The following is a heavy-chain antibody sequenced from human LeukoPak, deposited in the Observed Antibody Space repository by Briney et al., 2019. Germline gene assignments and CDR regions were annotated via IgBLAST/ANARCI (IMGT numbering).Heavy chain of an antibody. CDR2: INHRGST. CDR1: SGSFSGYY. J-gene: IGHJ5*02. V-gene: IGHV4-34*01. Sequence: SETLSLTCAVYSGSFSGYYWSWIRQPPGKGLEWIGEINHRGSTNYNPSLKSRVTISVDTSKNQFSLKLSSVTAADTAVYYCARGASDYVWGSYRLPKGRWFDPWGQGTLVTVSS. CDR3: ARGASDYVWGSYRLPKGRWFDP. D-gene: IGHD3-16*02.